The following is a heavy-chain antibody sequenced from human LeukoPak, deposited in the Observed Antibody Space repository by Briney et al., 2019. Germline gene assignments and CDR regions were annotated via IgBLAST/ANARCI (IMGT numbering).Heavy chain of an antibody. CDR3: ARGLSHCSGGSCYSYYFDY. D-gene: IGHD2-15*01. CDR2: ISSNGGST. V-gene: IGHV3-64*01. J-gene: IGHJ4*02. Sequence: GGSLRLSCAASGFTFSSYAMHWVRQAPGKGLKYVSAISSNGGSTYYANSVKGRFTISRDNSKNTLYLQMGSLRAEDMAVYYCARGLSHCSGGSCYSYYFDYWGQGTLVTVSS. CDR1: GFTFSSYA.